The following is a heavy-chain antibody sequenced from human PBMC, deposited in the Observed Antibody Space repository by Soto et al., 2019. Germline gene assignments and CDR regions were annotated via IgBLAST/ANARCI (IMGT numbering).Heavy chain of an antibody. CDR2: MYHSGTT. D-gene: IGHD2-8*01. CDR3: ARDSRYCTDSGCTIMRAAFAV. J-gene: IGHJ3*01. V-gene: IGHV4-4*02. Sequence: QVLLQESGPGLVKPSGTLSLTCTVSHFSVTNNKYCSWVRQSPGKPLEWSGEMYHSGTTYYNPSLSSRVSMSMDKAKNQTSLILTSVTAADTAVYYCARDSRYCTDSGCTIMRAAFAVWCQGTLVTVSS. CDR1: HFSVTNNKY.